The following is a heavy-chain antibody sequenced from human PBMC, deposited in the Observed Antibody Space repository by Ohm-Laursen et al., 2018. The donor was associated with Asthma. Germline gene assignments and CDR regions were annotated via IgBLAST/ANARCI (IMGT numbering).Heavy chain of an antibody. D-gene: IGHD3-10*01. CDR2: IHYSGST. CDR3: ARDGRLRGSFDY. J-gene: IGHJ4*02. V-gene: IGHV4-31*03. CDR1: GVSISSGHYY. Sequence: TLSLTCTVSGVSISSGHYYWTWIRKHPGKGLEWFGNIHYSGSTIHNPSLESRLTISVDTSKNQFSLNLSSVTAADTALYYCARDGRLRGSFDYWGQGTLVTVSS.